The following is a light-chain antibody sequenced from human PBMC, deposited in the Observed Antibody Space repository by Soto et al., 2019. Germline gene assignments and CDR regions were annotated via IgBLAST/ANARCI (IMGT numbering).Light chain of an antibody. Sequence: DIQMTQSPSTLSASIGDRVIITCRASQNINIWLAWYQQKPGKAPKVLIYAASNLESGVPSRFSGSGSGTEFTLTISSLQPDDFATYYCQNYNKDFPFTFGPGTRLDIK. CDR1: QNINIW. CDR2: AAS. CDR3: QNYNKDFPFT. V-gene: IGKV1-5*03. J-gene: IGKJ3*01.